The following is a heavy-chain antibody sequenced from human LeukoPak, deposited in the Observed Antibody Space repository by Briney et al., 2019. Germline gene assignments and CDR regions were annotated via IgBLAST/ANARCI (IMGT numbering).Heavy chain of an antibody. D-gene: IGHD5-24*01. Sequence: ASVEVSCKASGYTFTGYYMHWVRQAPGQGLEWMGWISAYNGNTNYAQKLQGRVTMTTDTSTSTAYMELRSLRSDDTAVYYCAKDQFDGYNAFAYWGQGTLVTVSS. J-gene: IGHJ4*02. V-gene: IGHV1-18*04. CDR3: AKDQFDGYNAFAY. CDR1: GYTFTGYY. CDR2: ISAYNGNT.